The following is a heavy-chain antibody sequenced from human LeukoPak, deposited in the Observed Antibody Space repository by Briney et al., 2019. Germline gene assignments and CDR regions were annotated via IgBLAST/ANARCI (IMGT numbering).Heavy chain of an antibody. V-gene: IGHV4-4*07. CDR2: IYTSGST. CDR3: ARGGYCSSTRCYSSRSGFDY. D-gene: IGHD2-2*01. J-gene: IGHJ4*02. CDR1: GGSISSYY. Sequence: PSETLSLTCTVSGGSISSYYWSWIRQPAGKGLEWIGRIYTSGSTNYNPSLKSRVTISVDTSKNQFSLKLSSGTAADTAVYYCARGGYCSSTRCYSSRSGFDYWAQGTVDPVSS.